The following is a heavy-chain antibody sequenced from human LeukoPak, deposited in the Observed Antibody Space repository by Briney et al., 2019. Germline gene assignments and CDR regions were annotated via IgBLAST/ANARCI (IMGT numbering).Heavy chain of an antibody. D-gene: IGHD2-2*01. V-gene: IGHV3-23*01. Sequence: EPGGSLSLSCAASGFTFSTYSRNWVRQAPGKGLDWVSTISGSGNTTYNADSVKGRFTISRDNSKNTLHLQMNSLRAEDTAVYYCAKGGAGYCSSTSCLYYLDYWGQGTLVTVST. J-gene: IGHJ4*02. CDR3: AKGGAGYCSSTSCLYYLDY. CDR2: ISGSGNTT. CDR1: GFTFSTYS.